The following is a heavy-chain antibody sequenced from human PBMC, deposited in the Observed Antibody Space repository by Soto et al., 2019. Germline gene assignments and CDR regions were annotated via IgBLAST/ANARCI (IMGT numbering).Heavy chain of an antibody. J-gene: IGHJ4*02. Sequence: EVQLVESGGGLIQPGGSLRLSCAVSGFTVSNNYMSWVRQAPGKGLEGVSVIYSGGYTAYGDSVKGRFTISRDNSKNTLYLKRNRRRPADTGVFYCATQRGGGGYWGQGTLVTVSS. CDR1: GFTVSNNY. CDR2: IYSGGYT. CDR3: ATQRGGGGY. V-gene: IGHV3-53*01. D-gene: IGHD6-25*01.